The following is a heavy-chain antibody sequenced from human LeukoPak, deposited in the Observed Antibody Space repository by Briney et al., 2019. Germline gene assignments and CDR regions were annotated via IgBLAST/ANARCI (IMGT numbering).Heavy chain of an antibody. V-gene: IGHV5-51*01. CDR2: IYPGDSDI. CDR1: GYSFTSYW. D-gene: IGHD5-12*01. CDR3: ARRAYSGYEFDY. J-gene: IGHJ4*02. Sequence: GESLKISCKGSGYSFTSYWIGWVRQMPGKGPEWMGIIYPGDSDIRYSPSFQGQVTISVDKSISTAYLQWSSLKASDTAMYHCARRAYSGYEFDYWGQGTLVTVSS.